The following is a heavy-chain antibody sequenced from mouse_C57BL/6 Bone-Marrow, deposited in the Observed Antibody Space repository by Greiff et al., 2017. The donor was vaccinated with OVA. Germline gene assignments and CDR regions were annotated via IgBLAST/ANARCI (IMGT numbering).Heavy chain of an antibody. Sequence: VQLQQSGAELVKPWASVKLSCTASGFNIKDYYMHWVKQRTEQSLEWIGRIDPEDGGTKYAPKFQGQATITSDPSSNPAYLQLSSLTSEDTAVYYCARSVGFAYWGQGTMVTVAA. CDR1: GFNIKDYY. J-gene: IGHJ3*01. V-gene: IGHV14-2*01. CDR3: ARSVGFAY. CDR2: IDPEDGGT.